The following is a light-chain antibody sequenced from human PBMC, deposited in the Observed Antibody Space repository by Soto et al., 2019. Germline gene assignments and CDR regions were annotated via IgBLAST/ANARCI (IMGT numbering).Light chain of an antibody. CDR1: SSNIGSNY. V-gene: IGLV1-47*01. Sequence: QSVLTQPPSASGTPGQRVTISCSGSSSNIGSNYVFWYQHLPGTAPKLLIYRNNQRPSGVPDRCSGSKSVTSASLAISGLRSEDETDYYCAAWDVSLSGVVFGGGTKLTV. J-gene: IGLJ2*01. CDR2: RNN. CDR3: AAWDVSLSGVV.